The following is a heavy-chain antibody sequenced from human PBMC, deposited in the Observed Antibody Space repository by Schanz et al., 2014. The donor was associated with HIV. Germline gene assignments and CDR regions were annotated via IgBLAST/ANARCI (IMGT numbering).Heavy chain of an antibody. D-gene: IGHD3-16*01. J-gene: IGHJ5*02. CDR2: IYSGGST. Sequence: EVQLVESGGGLIQPGGSLRLSCAASGFTVSSNYMSWVRQAPGKGLEWVSVIYSGGSTYYADSVKGRFTISRDNSKNTLYLQMNSLRAEDTAVYCCARDYTTLNGGSWFDPWGQGTLVTVSS. CDR1: GFTVSSNY. V-gene: IGHV3-53*01. CDR3: ARDYTTLNGGSWFDP.